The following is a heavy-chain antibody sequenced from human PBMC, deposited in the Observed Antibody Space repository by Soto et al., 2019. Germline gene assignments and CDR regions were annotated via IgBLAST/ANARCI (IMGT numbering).Heavy chain of an antibody. Sequence: QVQLVQSGAEVKEPGASVKVSCKASGYSFTDHDMHWVRQAPGQGLEWMGWINPNSGGTKSAQQFQGRVTMTRDMSSSTAYMELSRLRFDDTAVYYCARGKEVPDYWNFDLWGRGTLVTVSS. CDR1: GYSFTDHD. J-gene: IGHJ2*01. CDR2: INPNSGGT. D-gene: IGHD2-2*01. V-gene: IGHV1-2*02. CDR3: ARGKEVPDYWNFDL.